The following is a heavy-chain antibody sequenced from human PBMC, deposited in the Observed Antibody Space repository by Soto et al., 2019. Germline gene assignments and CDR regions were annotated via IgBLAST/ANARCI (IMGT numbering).Heavy chain of an antibody. CDR2: VYYSGTT. CDR3: VRLSDVGWFDP. CDR1: GGSITSSSSS. Sequence: QLQLQESGPGLVKPSETLSLTCTVSGGSITSSSSSWDWIRQPPGKGLEWIGSVYYSGTTYYNPSLKSRVTISVDTSKNQFSLKLSSVTAPDTAVYYCVRLSDVGWFDPWGQGTLVTVSS. D-gene: IGHD1-26*01. V-gene: IGHV4-39*01. J-gene: IGHJ5*02.